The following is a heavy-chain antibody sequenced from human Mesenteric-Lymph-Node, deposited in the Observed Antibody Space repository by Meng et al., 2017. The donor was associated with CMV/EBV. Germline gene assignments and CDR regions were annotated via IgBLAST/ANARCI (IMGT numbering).Heavy chain of an antibody. CDR3: ARRPVTTGGVYYGMDV. Sequence: SVKVSCKASGYTFTGYYMHWVRQAPGQGLEWMGGIIPIFGTANYAQKFQGRVTITTDESTSTAYMELSSLRSEDTAVYYCARRPVTTGGVYYGMDVWGQGTTVTVSS. CDR2: IIPIFGTA. V-gene: IGHV1-69*05. CDR1: GYTFTGYY. D-gene: IGHD4-11*01. J-gene: IGHJ6*02.